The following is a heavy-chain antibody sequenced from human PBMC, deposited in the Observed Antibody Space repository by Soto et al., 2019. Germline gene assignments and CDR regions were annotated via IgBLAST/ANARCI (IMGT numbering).Heavy chain of an antibody. V-gene: IGHV4-34*01. CDR3: ARYCSGGSCYLNWFDP. CDR2: INHSGST. J-gene: IGHJ5*02. Sequence: PSETLSLTCAVYGGSFSGYYWSWIRQPPGKGLEWIGEINHSGSTNYNPSLKSRVTISVDTSKNQFSLKLSSVTAADTAVYYCARYCSGGSCYLNWFDPWGQGTLVTVSS. CDR1: GGSFSGYY. D-gene: IGHD2-15*01.